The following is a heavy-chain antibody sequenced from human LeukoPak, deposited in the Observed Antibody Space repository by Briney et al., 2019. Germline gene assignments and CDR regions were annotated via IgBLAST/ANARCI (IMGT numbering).Heavy chain of an antibody. V-gene: IGHV4-34*01. CDR2: INHSGST. J-gene: IGHJ1*01. D-gene: IGHD6-13*01. CDR1: GFTFSDYY. Sequence: GSLRLSCAASGFTFSDYYWSWIRQPPGKGLEWIGEINHSGSTNYNPSLKSRVTISVDTSKNQFSLKLSSVTAADTAVYYCARGEKQQLVRSPGYFQHWGQGTLVTVSS. CDR3: ARGEKQQLVRSPGYFQH.